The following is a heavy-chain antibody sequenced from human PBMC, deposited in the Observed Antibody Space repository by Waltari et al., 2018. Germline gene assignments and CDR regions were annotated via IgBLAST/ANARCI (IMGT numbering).Heavy chain of an antibody. J-gene: IGHJ4*02. V-gene: IGHV3-21*01. CDR2: ISSSSSYI. Sequence: EVQLVESGGGLVEHAVSPSLSGPASGFTFSSNSMTWVRQAPGKGLEWVSSISSSSSYIYYADSVKGRFTISRDNAKNSLYLQMNSLRAEDPAVYYCARDFDYWGQGTLVTVSS. CDR3: ARDFDY. CDR1: GFTFSSNS.